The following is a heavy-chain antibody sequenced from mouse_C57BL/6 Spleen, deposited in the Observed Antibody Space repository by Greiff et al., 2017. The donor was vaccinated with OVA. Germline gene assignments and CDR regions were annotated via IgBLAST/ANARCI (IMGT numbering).Heavy chain of an antibody. CDR1: GYSITSGYY. J-gene: IGHJ2*01. CDR3: ARDGYYGSSWYYFDY. V-gene: IGHV3-6*01. D-gene: IGHD1-1*01. CDR2: ISYDGSN. Sequence: EVHLVESGPGLVKPSQSLSLTCSVTGYSITSGYYWNWIRQFPGNKLEWMGYISYDGSNNYNPSLKNRISITRDTSKNQFFLKLNSVTTEDTATYYCARDGYYGSSWYYFDYWGQGTTLTVSS.